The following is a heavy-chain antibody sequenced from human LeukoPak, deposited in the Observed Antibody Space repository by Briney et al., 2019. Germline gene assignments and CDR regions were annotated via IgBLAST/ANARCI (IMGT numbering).Heavy chain of an antibody. CDR2: ISYDGSNK. D-gene: IGHD3-9*01. CDR3: AKERRRNYDILTGYLDY. J-gene: IGHJ4*02. Sequence: GRSLRLSCAASGFTFSSYGMHWVRQAPGKGLEWVAVISYDGSNKYYADSVKGRFTISRDNSKNTLYLQMNSLRAEDTAVYYCAKERRRNYDILTGYLDYWGQGTLVTVSS. V-gene: IGHV3-30*18. CDR1: GFTFSSYG.